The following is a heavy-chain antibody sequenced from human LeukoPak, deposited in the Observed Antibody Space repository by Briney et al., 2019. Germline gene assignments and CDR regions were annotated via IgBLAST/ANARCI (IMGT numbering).Heavy chain of an antibody. J-gene: IGHJ4*02. CDR3: ARSGGYNRNIDY. D-gene: IGHD5-24*01. Sequence: SETLSLTCTVSGGSISSYYWSWIRQPPGKGLEWFAYISYSGSTNYNPSLTRRVTISIDTPKNQFSLILTSVTAADTAVYYCARSGGYNRNIDYWGQGALVTVSS. CDR2: ISYSGST. CDR1: GGSISSYY. V-gene: IGHV4-59*01.